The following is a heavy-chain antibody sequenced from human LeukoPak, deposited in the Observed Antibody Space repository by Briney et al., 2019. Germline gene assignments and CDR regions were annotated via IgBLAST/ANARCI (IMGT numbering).Heavy chain of an antibody. V-gene: IGHV4-34*01. CDR1: GFTFSSYA. D-gene: IGHD6-13*01. Sequence: GSLRLSCAASGFTFSSYAMSWARQPPGKGLEWIGEINHSGSTNYNPSLKSRVTISVDTSKNQFSLKLSSVTAADTAVYYCARISSSWRPFDYWGQGTLVTVSS. CDR3: ARISSSWRPFDY. J-gene: IGHJ4*02. CDR2: INHSGST.